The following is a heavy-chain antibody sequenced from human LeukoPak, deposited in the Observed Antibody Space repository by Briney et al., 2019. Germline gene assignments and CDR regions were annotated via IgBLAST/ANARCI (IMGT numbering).Heavy chain of an antibody. V-gene: IGHV3-23*01. CDR3: AKPLDIVVVVAAEGYFDY. D-gene: IGHD2-15*01. J-gene: IGHJ4*02. Sequence: GASLRLSCAASGFTFSSYSMSWARQAPGKGLEWVSAISGSVGSTYYADSVEGRFTICRDYYKNTLYLQMNSLRAEDTAVYYCAKPLDIVVVVAAEGYFDYWGQGTLVTVSS. CDR1: GFTFSSYS. CDR2: ISGSVGST.